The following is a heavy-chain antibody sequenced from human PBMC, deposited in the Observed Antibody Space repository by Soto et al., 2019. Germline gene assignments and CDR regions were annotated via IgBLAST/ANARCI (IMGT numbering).Heavy chain of an antibody. CDR2: ISSSSSYI. CDR1: GFTFSSYS. J-gene: IGHJ2*01. D-gene: IGHD6-19*01. Sequence: EVQLVESGGGLVKPGGSLRLSCAASGFTFSSYSMNWVRRAPGKGLEWVSSISSSSSYIYYADSVKGRFTISRDNAKNSLYLQMNSLRAEDTAVYYCARDSAIAVAGTGYFDLWGRGTLVTVSS. CDR3: ARDSAIAVAGTGYFDL. V-gene: IGHV3-21*01.